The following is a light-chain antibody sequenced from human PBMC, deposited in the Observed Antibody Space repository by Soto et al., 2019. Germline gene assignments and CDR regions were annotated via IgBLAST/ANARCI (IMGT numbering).Light chain of an antibody. CDR2: GAS. CDR3: QQYGSSPPWT. J-gene: IGKJ1*01. Sequence: EIVLTLSPGTLSLSPGERATLSCRASQSVSSSHLAWYQQKPGQAPRLLILGASSWATGIPDRFTGSGTGSDFTLTLSRLEPEDFAVYYCQQYGSSPPWTFGQGTKVDIK. CDR1: QSVSSSH. V-gene: IGKV3-20*01.